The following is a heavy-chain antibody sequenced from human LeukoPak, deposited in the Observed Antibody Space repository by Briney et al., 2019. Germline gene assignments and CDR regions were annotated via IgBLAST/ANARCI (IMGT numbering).Heavy chain of an antibody. CDR2: IYHSGST. V-gene: IGHV4-38-2*01. D-gene: IGHD3-22*01. CDR1: GYSISSGYY. CDR3: ARRGYYYDSSFFDY. Sequence: PSETLSLTCAVSGYSISSGYYWGWIRQPPGKGLEWIGSIYHSGSTFYNPSLKSRVTISVDTSKNQFSLKLSSVTAADTAVYYCARRGYYYDSSFFDYWGQGTLVTVSS. J-gene: IGHJ4*02.